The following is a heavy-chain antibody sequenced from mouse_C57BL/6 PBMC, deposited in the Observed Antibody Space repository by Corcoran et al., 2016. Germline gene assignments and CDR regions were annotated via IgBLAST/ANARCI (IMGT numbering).Heavy chain of an antibody. J-gene: IGHJ1*03. V-gene: IGHV1-26*01. D-gene: IGHD1-1*01. Sequence: EVQLQQSGPELVKPGASVKISCKASGYTFTDYYMNWVKQSHGKSLEWIGDINPNNGGTSYNQKFKGKATLTVDKSSSTAYMELRSLTSEDSAVYYCARGSIYYYGSSYGYCDVWGTGTTVTVSS. CDR2: INPNNGGT. CDR3: ARGSIYYYGSSYGYCDV. CDR1: GYTFTDYY.